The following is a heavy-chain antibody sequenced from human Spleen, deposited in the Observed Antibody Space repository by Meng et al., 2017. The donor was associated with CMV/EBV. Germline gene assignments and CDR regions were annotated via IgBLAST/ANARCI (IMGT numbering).Heavy chain of an antibody. Sequence: ASVKVSCKASGYTFAGYYIHWVRQAPGQGLEWMGWINPDSGASAYAQNFPGRVTMTWDTSISTAYMELSRLISGDTAVYYCARGGDFWSGYSGNYYYYYGMDVWGQGTTVTVSS. CDR3: ARGGDFWSGYSGNYYYYYGMDV. D-gene: IGHD3-3*01. V-gene: IGHV1-2*02. J-gene: IGHJ6*02. CDR2: INPDSGAS. CDR1: GYTFAGYY.